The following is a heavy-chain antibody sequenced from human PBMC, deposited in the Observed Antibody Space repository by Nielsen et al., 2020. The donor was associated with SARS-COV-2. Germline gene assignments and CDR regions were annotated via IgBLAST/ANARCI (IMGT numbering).Heavy chain of an antibody. J-gene: IGHJ3*02. CDR3: ARDPRWRVYANHGADDAFDI. CDR2: IYSGGST. CDR1: GFTVSSNY. Sequence: GESLKISCAASGFTVSSNYMSWVRQAPGKGLEWVSVIYSGGSTYYADSVKGRFTISRDNSKNTLYLQMNSLRAEDTAVYYCARDPRWRVYANHGADDAFDIWGQGTMVTVSS. D-gene: IGHD2-8*01. V-gene: IGHV3-53*01.